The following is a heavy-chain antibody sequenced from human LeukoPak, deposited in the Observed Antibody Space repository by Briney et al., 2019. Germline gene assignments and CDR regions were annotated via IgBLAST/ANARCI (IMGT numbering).Heavy chain of an antibody. CDR3: ARNSRLYYDSGGYYPSKHYYGMDV. CDR1: GFTVSSNY. Sequence: GGSLRLSCAASGFTVSSNYMSWVRQAPGKGLEWVSVIYSGGSTYYADSVKGRFTISRDNSKNTLYLQMNSLRAEDTAVYYCARNSRLYYDSGGYYPSKHYYGMDVWGQGTTVTVSS. CDR2: IYSGGST. J-gene: IGHJ6*02. D-gene: IGHD3-22*01. V-gene: IGHV3-53*01.